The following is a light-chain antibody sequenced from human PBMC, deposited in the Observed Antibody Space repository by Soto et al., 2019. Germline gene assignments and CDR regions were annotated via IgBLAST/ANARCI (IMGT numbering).Light chain of an antibody. CDR2: DAS. Sequence: IVLTQSPGTLSLSPWERATLSCRASQSGTDNYLAWYQHKPGQAPRLLIYDASTRATAIPDRFSGIGSGTDFTLTVPSLEPEDFAVYYCQQYGSSPYAFGQGTKLEIK. J-gene: IGKJ2*01. V-gene: IGKV3-20*01. CDR3: QQYGSSPYA. CDR1: QSGTDNY.